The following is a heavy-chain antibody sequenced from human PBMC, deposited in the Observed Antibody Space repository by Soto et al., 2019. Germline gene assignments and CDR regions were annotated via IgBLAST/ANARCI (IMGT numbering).Heavy chain of an antibody. J-gene: IGHJ4*02. CDR3: AKVGDYEFGLDY. D-gene: IGHD4-17*01. CDR2: ISYDGSNK. Sequence: QVQLVESGGGVVQPGRSLRLSCAASGFTFSSYGMHWVRQAPGKGLEWVAVISYDGSNKYYADSVKGRFTISRDNSKNTPYLQMNSLRAEDTAVYYCAKVGDYEFGLDYWGQGTLVTVSS. CDR1: GFTFSSYG. V-gene: IGHV3-30*18.